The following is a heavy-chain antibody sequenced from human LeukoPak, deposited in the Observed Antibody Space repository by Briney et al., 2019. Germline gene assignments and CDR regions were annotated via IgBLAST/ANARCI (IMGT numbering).Heavy chain of an antibody. CDR1: GGSISSSSYY. J-gene: IGHJ4*02. CDR3: ARDLVRATIPLDY. V-gene: IGHV4-39*07. CDR2: IYYSGST. D-gene: IGHD1-26*01. Sequence: SETLSLTCTVSGGSISSSSYYWGWIRQPPGKGLEWIGSIYYSGSTYYNPSLKSRVTMSVDTSKNQFSLKLSSVTAADTAVYYCARDLVRATIPLDYWGQGTLVTVSS.